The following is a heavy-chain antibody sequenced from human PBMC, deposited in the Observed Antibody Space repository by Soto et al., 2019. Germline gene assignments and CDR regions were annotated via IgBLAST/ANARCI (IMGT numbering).Heavy chain of an antibody. J-gene: IGHJ4*02. CDR2: INAGNGNT. Sequence: ASVKVSCKASGYTFSSYAMHWVRQAPGQSLEWMGWINAGNGNTKYSQKFQGRVIITRDTSASTAYMELSSLRSEDTAVYYCARDRIAAAGNRVDYWGQGTLVTVSS. CDR1: GYTFSSYA. CDR3: ARDRIAAAGNRVDY. V-gene: IGHV1-3*01. D-gene: IGHD6-13*01.